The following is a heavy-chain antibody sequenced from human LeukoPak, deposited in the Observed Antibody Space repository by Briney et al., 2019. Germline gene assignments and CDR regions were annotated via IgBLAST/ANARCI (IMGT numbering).Heavy chain of an antibody. Sequence: ASVKVSCKASGYTFTSYGISWVRQAPGRGLEWMGWISAYNGNTNYAQKLQGRVTMTTDTSTSTAYMELRSLRSDDTAVYYCARPPRIAVGGTELDYWGQGTLVTVSS. CDR2: ISAYNGNT. V-gene: IGHV1-18*01. J-gene: IGHJ4*02. CDR1: GYTFTSYG. D-gene: IGHD6-19*01. CDR3: ARPPRIAVGGTELDY.